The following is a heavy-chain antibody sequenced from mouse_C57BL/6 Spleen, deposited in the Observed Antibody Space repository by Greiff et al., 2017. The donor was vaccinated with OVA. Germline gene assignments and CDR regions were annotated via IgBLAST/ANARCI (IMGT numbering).Heavy chain of an antibody. CDR2: IYWDDDK. J-gene: IGHJ1*03. CDR3: ARNLYYGSSYWYFDV. D-gene: IGHD1-1*01. V-gene: IGHV8-12*01. Sequence: QVTLKVCGPGILQSSQTLSLTCSFSGFSLSTSGMGVSWIRQPSGKGLEWLAHIYWDDDKRYNPSLKSRLTISKDTSRNQVFLKITSVDTADTATYYCARNLYYGSSYWYFDVWGTGTTVTVSS. CDR1: GFSLSTSGMG.